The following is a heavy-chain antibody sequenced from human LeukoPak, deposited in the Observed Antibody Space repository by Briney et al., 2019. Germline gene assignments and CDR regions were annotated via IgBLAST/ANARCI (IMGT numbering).Heavy chain of an antibody. D-gene: IGHD5-24*01. CDR1: GFTFSSYW. CDR3: ARGDGYGVFDY. Sequence: GGTLRLSCAASGFTFSSYWMHWGRQPPAKGLVWVLRMNSDGSSTNYADSVKGRFTISRDNAKNTLYLQVNSLRAEDTAVYYCARGDGYGVFDYWGQGTLVTVSS. J-gene: IGHJ4*02. CDR2: MNSDGSST. V-gene: IGHV3-74*01.